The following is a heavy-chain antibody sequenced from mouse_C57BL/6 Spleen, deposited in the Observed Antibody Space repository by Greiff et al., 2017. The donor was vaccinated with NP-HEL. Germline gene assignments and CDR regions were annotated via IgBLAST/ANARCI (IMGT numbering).Heavy chain of an antibody. Sequence: VQLQQSGAELVKPGASVKISCKASGYAFSSYWMNWVKQRPGKGLEWIGQIYPGDGDTNYNGKFKGKATLTAEKSSSTAYMQLSRLTSEDAAVYVCARHKTTVVATDAMDYWGQGTSVTVSS. V-gene: IGHV1-80*01. CDR3: ARHKTTVVATDAMDY. J-gene: IGHJ4*01. D-gene: IGHD1-1*01. CDR2: IYPGDGDT. CDR1: GYAFSSYW.